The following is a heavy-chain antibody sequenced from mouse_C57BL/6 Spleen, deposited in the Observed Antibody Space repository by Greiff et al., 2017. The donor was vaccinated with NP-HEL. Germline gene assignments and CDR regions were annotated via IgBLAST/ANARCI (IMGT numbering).Heavy chain of an antibody. J-gene: IGHJ4*01. D-gene: IGHD3-2*02. V-gene: IGHV1-82*01. CDR3: ARDSSGYYYAMDY. CDR2: IYPGDGDT. CDR1: GYAFSSSW. Sequence: QVQLQQSGPELVKPGASVKISCKASGYAFSSSWMNWVKQRPGKGLEWIGRIYPGDGDTNYNGKFKGKATLTADKSSSTAYMQLSSLTSEDSAVYFGARDSSGYYYAMDYWGQGTSVTVSS.